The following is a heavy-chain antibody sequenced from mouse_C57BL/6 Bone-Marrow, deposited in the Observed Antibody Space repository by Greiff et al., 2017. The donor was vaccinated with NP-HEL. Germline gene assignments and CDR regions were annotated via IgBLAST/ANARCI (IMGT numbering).Heavy chain of an antibody. CDR3: ASGAYYSRMDY. CDR1: GYTFTSYW. V-gene: IGHV1-59*01. D-gene: IGHD2-5*01. J-gene: IGHJ4*01. Sequence: QVQLQQPGAELVRPGTSVKLSCKASGYTFTSYWMHWVKQRPGQGLEWIGVIDPSDSYTNYNQKFKGKATLTVDKPSSTAYMQLSSLTSEDSAVYYCASGAYYSRMDYWGQGTSVTVSS. CDR2: IDPSDSYT.